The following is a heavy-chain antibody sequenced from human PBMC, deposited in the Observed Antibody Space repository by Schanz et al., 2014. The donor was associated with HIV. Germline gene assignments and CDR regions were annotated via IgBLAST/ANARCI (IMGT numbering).Heavy chain of an antibody. J-gene: IGHJ4*02. V-gene: IGHV3-23*01. CDR2: ISGSGVST. D-gene: IGHD2-15*01. CDR3: AKVVRFAMVTAPYYFDS. CDR1: GFTFKSYA. Sequence: EVQLLESGGGLVQAGGSLRLSCAASGFTFKSYAMSWVRQAPGKGLEWVSSISGSGVSTFYAGSVKGRFAISRDKSKNTLYLQMNSLRVEDTAVYYCAKVVRFAMVTAPYYFDSWGQGTLVTVSS.